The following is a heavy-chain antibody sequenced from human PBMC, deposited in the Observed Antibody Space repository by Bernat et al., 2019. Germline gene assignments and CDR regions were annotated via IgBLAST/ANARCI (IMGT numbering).Heavy chain of an antibody. Sequence: VQLVESGGGVVQPGRSLRLSCAASGFTFSSYGMHWVRQAPGKGLEWVANIKQDGSEKYYVDSVKGRFTISRDNAKNSLYLQMNSLRAEDTAVYYCAREGSDYGDPELDYWGQGTLVTVSS. J-gene: IGHJ4*02. V-gene: IGHV3-7*03. CDR2: IKQDGSEK. CDR1: GFTFSSYG. D-gene: IGHD4-17*01. CDR3: AREGSDYGDPELDY.